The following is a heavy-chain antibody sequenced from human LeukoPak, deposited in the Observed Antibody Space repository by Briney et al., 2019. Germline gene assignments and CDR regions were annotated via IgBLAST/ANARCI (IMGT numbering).Heavy chain of an antibody. CDR2: IWHDGSNK. Sequence: GGSLRLSRAASGFTFSSYAMSWVRQAPGKGLEWVAVIWHDGSNKYYTDSVKGRFTISRDNSKNTPYLQMNSLRAEDTAVYYCARDRSTGSYFFFDYWGQGVLVTVSS. J-gene: IGHJ4*02. D-gene: IGHD6-19*01. CDR3: ARDRSTGSYFFFDY. CDR1: GFTFSSYA. V-gene: IGHV3-33*08.